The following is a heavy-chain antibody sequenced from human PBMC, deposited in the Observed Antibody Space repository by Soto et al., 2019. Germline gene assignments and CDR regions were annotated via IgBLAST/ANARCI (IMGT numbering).Heavy chain of an antibody. V-gene: IGHV3-21*01. CDR1: GFAFNNYG. Sequence: GGSLRLSCTVSGFAFNNYGISWVRQAPGKGLEWVSSISKSDYTYYSDSVRGRFTISRDNAKNSVSLQMNTLRVEDTAVYYCAREDSIIIPAVSDFWGQGTLVTVSS. D-gene: IGHD2-2*01. CDR3: AREDSIIIPAVSDF. CDR2: ISKSDYT. J-gene: IGHJ4*02.